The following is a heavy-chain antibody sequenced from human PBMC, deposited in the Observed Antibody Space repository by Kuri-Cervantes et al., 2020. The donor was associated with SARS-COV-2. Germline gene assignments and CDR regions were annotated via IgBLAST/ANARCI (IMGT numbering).Heavy chain of an antibody. CDR2: ISSSSSTI. J-gene: IGHJ4*02. V-gene: IGHV3-48*02. Sequence: ETLSLTCAASGFTFSSYSMNWVRQAPGEGLEWVSYISSSSSTIYYADSVKGRFTISRDNAKNSLYLQMNSLRDEDTAVYYCARDGGSSGYDIDYWGQGTLVTVSS. CDR3: ARDGGSSGYDIDY. CDR1: GFTFSSYS. D-gene: IGHD3-22*01.